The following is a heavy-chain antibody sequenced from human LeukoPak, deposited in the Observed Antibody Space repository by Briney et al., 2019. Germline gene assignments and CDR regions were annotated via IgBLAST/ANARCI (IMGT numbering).Heavy chain of an antibody. CDR1: GFTFSNDA. Sequence: GGSLRLSCAASGFTFSNDAMHWVRQAPGKGLEWVAVISHDGSSEYYADSMKGRFTISRDNSRNTFYLQMNSLRAEDTAVYYCASRFECLSSFDHWGQGTLVTVSS. J-gene: IGHJ4*02. V-gene: IGHV3-30*03. CDR3: ASRFECLSSFDH. D-gene: IGHD3-3*01. CDR2: ISHDGSSE.